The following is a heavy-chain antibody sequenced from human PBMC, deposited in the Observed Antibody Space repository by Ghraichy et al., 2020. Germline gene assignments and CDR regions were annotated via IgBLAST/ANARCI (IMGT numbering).Heavy chain of an antibody. Sequence: LSLTCAASGFTFSSYAMSWVRQAPGKGLEWVSSISGSGGSTYYADSVKGRFTLSRDNSKNTLYLQMNSLRAEDTAVYYCAKDIKPHLYGLTYFDYWGQGSLVTVSS. CDR1: GFTFSSYA. J-gene: IGHJ4*02. D-gene: IGHD2-21*01. CDR3: AKDIKPHLYGLTYFDY. V-gene: IGHV3-23*01. CDR2: ISGSGGST.